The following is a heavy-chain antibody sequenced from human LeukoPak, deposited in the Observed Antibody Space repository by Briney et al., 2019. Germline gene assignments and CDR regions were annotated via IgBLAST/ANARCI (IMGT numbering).Heavy chain of an antibody. J-gene: IGHJ4*02. CDR2: ISGYNGDT. Sequence: GASVKVSCKASGYTFTSYGFNWVRQAPGQGLEWMGWISGYNGDTNYAQRLQGRVTMTTDTSTSTAYMELRNLRSDDTAVYYCARALAGRPYIYWGQGTLVTVSS. D-gene: IGHD4-11*01. CDR3: ARALAGRPYIY. CDR1: GYTFTSYG. V-gene: IGHV1-18*01.